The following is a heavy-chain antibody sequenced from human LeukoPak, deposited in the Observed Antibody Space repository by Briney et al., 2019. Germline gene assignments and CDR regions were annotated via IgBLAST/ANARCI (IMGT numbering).Heavy chain of an antibody. CDR2: INHSGST. V-gene: IGHV4-34*01. J-gene: IGHJ4*02. Sequence: SETLSLTCAVYGGSFSGYYWSWIRQPPGKGLEWIGEINHSGSTNYNPSLKSRVTISVDKSKSQFSLKLSSVTAADTAVYYCARGPLFDYWGQGTLVTVSS. CDR1: GGSFSGYY. CDR3: ARGPLFDY.